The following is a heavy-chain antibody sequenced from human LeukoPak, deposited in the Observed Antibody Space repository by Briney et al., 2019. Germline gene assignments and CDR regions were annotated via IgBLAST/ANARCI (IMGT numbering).Heavy chain of an antibody. V-gene: IGHV1-2*02. J-gene: IGHJ4*02. Sequence: ASVKVSCKASGYTFTGYYMHWVRQAPGQGLEWMGWINPNSGGTNYAQKFQGRVTMTRDTSISTAYMELSSLRSEDTAVYYCARGFLVGYYGSGSYYVFDYWGQGTMVTVSS. CDR2: INPNSGGT. CDR3: ARGFLVGYYGSGSYYVFDY. CDR1: GYTFTGYY. D-gene: IGHD3-10*01.